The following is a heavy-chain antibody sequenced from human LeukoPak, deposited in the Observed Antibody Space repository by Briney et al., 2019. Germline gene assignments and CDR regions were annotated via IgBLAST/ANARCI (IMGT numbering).Heavy chain of an antibody. J-gene: IGHJ5*01. CDR2: IYSGGST. D-gene: IGHD3-16*01. Sequence: GGSLRLSCAASGFIVSNNYMSWVRQAPGKGLEWVSVIYSGGSTYYADSVKGRFIVSRDTSRNTLFLHMNSLRAEDTAVYYCAKDEATSGGGLASWGQGTLVIVSS. CDR3: AKDEATSGGGLAS. CDR1: GFIVSNNY. V-gene: IGHV3-53*01.